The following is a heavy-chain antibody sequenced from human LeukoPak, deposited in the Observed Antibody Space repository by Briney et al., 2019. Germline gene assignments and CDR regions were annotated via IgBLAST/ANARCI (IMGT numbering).Heavy chain of an antibody. D-gene: IGHD6-19*01. CDR2: ISWNSGSI. V-gene: IGHV3-9*01. J-gene: IGHJ3*02. Sequence: AGGSLRLSCAASGFTFDDYAMHWVRQAPGKGLEWVSGISWNSGSIGYADSVKGRFTISRDNAKNSLYLQMNSLRAEDTALYYCAKVKQWLDTGGAFDIWGQGTMVTVSS. CDR1: GFTFDDYA. CDR3: AKVKQWLDTGGAFDI.